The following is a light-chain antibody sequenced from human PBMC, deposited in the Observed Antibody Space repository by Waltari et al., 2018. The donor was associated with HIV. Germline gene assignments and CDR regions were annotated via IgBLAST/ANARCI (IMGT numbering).Light chain of an antibody. CDR3: QQLNSYPVT. Sequence: DIQSTQSPYFLSASIGDRVTITCRASQDSRSYLAWYQQKPGKAPKVLIYAVSTLQSGVPARIICSVSGAEFTLTITSLQAEDVATYCCQQLNSYPVTFGQGTKVEIK. CDR1: QDSRSY. CDR2: AVS. J-gene: IGKJ1*01. V-gene: IGKV1-9*01.